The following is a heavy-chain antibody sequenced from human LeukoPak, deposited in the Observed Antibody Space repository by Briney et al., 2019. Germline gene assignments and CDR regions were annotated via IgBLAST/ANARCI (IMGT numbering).Heavy chain of an antibody. CDR3: AKDGESYTGYLGY. D-gene: IGHD1-26*01. CDR2: ISRSGGIT. Sequence: GGSLRLSCTASGCTIINYDMNWVRQAPGKGLEWVSAISRSGGITYYADSVKGRFTISRDNSKNTLYLQMNSLGADDTAVYYCAKDGESYTGYLGYWGQGTLVTVSS. J-gene: IGHJ4*02. V-gene: IGHV3-23*01. CDR1: GCTIINYD.